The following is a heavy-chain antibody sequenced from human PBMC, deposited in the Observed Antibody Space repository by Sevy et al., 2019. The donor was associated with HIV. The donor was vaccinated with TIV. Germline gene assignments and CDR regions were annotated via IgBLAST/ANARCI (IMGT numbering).Heavy chain of an antibody. CDR2: IYYTGNT. J-gene: IGHJ4*02. D-gene: IGHD3-3*01. V-gene: IGHV4-59*02. Sequence: SETLSLTCTVSGDSVSSYFWTWIRQPPGKGLEWIGNIYYTGNTNYNPSLKSRVTMSLDTSKKRFSLRLSSVTAADTAVYYCARENVIFPRIFDSWGQGTLVTVSS. CDR1: GDSVSSYF. CDR3: ARENVIFPRIFDS.